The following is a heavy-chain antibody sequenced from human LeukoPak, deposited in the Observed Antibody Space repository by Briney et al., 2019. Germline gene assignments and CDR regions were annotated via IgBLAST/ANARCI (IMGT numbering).Heavy chain of an antibody. CDR3: ARTYCGGDCYYSYFDY. V-gene: IGHV5-51*01. D-gene: IGHD2-21*02. CDR2: IYPGDSDT. Sequence: GESLKISCRGSGYPFTSYWIGWVRQMPGKGLEWMGIIYPGDSDTRYSPSFQGQATISADKTISTAYLQWSSLKASDTAMYFCARTYCGGDCYYSYFDYWGQGTLVTVSS. CDR1: GYPFTSYW. J-gene: IGHJ4*02.